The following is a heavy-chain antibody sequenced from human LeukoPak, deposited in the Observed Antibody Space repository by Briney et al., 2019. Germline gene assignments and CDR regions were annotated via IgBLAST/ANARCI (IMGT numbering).Heavy chain of an antibody. CDR1: GGSFSGYY. V-gene: IGHV4-34*01. Sequence: SETLSLTCAVYGGSFSGYYWSWIRQPPGKGLEWIGEINHSGSTSYNPSLKSRVTISVDTSKNQFSLKLSSVTAADTAVYYCARGKYYYDSSGYIRFDPWGQGTLVTVSS. J-gene: IGHJ5*02. D-gene: IGHD3-22*01. CDR2: INHSGST. CDR3: ARGKYYYDSSGYIRFDP.